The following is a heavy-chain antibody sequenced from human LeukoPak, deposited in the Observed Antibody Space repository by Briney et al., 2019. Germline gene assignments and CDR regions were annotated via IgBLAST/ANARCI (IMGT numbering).Heavy chain of an antibody. D-gene: IGHD1-14*01. CDR3: AREILGGFNPGAY. CDR1: LDSTTSNF. Sequence: SETLSLTCTVSLDSTTSNFWSWVRQSPGKGLEWIGEIHRSGSPNYNPSLQSRVTISIDRSRNQIALELSSVTAADTAVYYCAREILGGFNPGAYWGQGTLVTVSS. J-gene: IGHJ4*02. CDR2: IHRSGSP. V-gene: IGHV4-4*02.